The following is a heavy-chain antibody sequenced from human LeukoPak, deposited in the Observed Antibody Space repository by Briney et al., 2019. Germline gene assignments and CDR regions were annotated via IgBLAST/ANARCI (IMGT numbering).Heavy chain of an antibody. D-gene: IGHD2-2*02. Sequence: SETLSLTCIVSGDSISNYYWSWIRQPPGKGLEWIGYIYHSGSANYNPSLKSRVTISVDTSKNQFSLKLSSVTAADTAVYYCARGRGYCSSTSCYTVFDYWGQGTLATVSS. CDR1: GDSISNYY. CDR2: IYHSGSA. CDR3: ARGRGYCSSTSCYTVFDY. J-gene: IGHJ4*02. V-gene: IGHV4-59*01.